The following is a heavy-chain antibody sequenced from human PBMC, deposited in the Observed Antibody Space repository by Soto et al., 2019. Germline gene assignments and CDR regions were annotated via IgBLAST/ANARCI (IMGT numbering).Heavy chain of an antibody. CDR3: AREYGSGDYYYYGMDV. J-gene: IGHJ6*02. Sequence: SETLSLTCTVSGGSISSGYYYWSWLRQPPWKGLEWIGYIYYSGSTHYNPSLKCRVTVSVDTSKNQFSLKLGSVTAADTAVYYCAREYGSGDYYYYGMDVWGQGXTVTVYS. V-gene: IGHV4-30-4*01. CDR2: IYYSGST. D-gene: IGHD3-10*01. CDR1: GGSISSGYYY.